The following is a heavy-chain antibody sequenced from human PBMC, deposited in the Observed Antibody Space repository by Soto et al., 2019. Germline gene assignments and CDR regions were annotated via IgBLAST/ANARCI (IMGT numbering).Heavy chain of an antibody. CDR3: ARPANTVADHFDL. CDR2: IYPSDSDT. CDR1: GYTFTIYW. J-gene: IGHJ4*02. D-gene: IGHD4-17*01. Sequence: GESLKISCQVSGYTFTIYWIGWVRQMPGKGLEWMGIIYPSDSDTRYSPSFQGQVTISADQSINTAYLQWDSLKASDTAIYYCARPANTVADHFDLWGQGAPVTVSS. V-gene: IGHV5-51*01.